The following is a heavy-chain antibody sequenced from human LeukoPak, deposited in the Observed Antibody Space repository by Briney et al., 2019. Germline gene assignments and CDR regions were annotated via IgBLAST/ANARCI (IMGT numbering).Heavy chain of an antibody. D-gene: IGHD2-21*01. Sequence: GGSLRLSCLASGFTFGDYAMSWFRQAPGKGLEWVSAISGSGGSTYYADSVKGRFTISRDNSKNTLYLQMNSLRAEDTAVYYCAKFLPTHIVVANYYFDYWGQGTLVTVSS. CDR3: AKFLPTHIVVANYYFDY. CDR1: GFTFGDYA. CDR2: ISGSGGST. J-gene: IGHJ4*02. V-gene: IGHV3-23*01.